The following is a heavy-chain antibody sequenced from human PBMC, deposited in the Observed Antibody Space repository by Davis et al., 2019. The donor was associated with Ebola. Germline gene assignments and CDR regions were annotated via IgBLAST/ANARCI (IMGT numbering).Heavy chain of an antibody. V-gene: IGHV1-8*01. CDR1: GYTFNSFD. Sequence: ASVKVSCKASGYTFNSFDIHWVRQATGQGLEWMGWMNPNSGNTGYAQKLQGRVTMTTDTSTSTAYMELRSLRSDDTAVYYCAIECSTVTTVWFDPWGQGTLVTVSS. D-gene: IGHD4-11*01. CDR2: MNPNSGNT. J-gene: IGHJ5*02. CDR3: AIECSTVTTVWFDP.